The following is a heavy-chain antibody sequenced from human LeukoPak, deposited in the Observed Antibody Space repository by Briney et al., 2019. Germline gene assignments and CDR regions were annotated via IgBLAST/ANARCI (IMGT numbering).Heavy chain of an antibody. CDR1: GFTFSSFA. J-gene: IGHJ3*01. CDR2: ISGSGGST. D-gene: IGHD2-2*01. Sequence: GGSLRLSCAASGFTFSSFAMRWVRQAPGKGPDWLSHISGSGGSTYYADSVKGRFTISRDNSKITLFLQMNSLRAEDTAVYYCAKDRSCTGSSCNVGSWGQGTMVTVSS. V-gene: IGHV3-23*01. CDR3: AKDRSCTGSSCNVGS.